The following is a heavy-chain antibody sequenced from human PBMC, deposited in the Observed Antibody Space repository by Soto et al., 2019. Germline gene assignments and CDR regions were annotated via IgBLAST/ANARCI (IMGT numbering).Heavy chain of an antibody. D-gene: IGHD3-3*02. CDR2: IMPVFSTP. CDR3: ARDKDRQQLGGNYYYIMDV. Sequence: QVQLVQSGAEVKKPGSSVKVSCKTSGGTFRTSAISWVRQAPGQGLEWMGGIMPVFSTPDYAQKFQGRVTITADESTGTASMELSSLRSEDTAVYYCARDKDRQQLGGNYYYIMDVWGPGTTVTVSS. CDR1: GGTFRTSA. V-gene: IGHV1-69*12. J-gene: IGHJ6*01.